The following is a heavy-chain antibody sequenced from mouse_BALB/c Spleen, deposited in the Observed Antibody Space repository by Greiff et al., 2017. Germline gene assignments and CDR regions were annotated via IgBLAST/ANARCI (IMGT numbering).Heavy chain of an antibody. D-gene: IGHD1-1*01. CDR2: ISSGGSYT. CDR3: ARNYGSSYDYFDY. CDR1: GFTFSSYA. Sequence: EVQRVESGGGLVKPGGSLKLSCAASGFTFSSYAMSWVRQSPEKRLEWVAEISSGGSYTYYPDTVTGRFTISRDNAKNTLYLEMSSLRSEDTAMYYCARNYGSSYDYFDYWGQGTTLTVSS. V-gene: IGHV5-9-4*01. J-gene: IGHJ2*01.